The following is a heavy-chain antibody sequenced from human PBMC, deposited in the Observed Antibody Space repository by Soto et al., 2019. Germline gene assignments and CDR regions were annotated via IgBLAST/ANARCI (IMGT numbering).Heavy chain of an antibody. CDR3: AKDYDYGDSRPVDY. CDR2: IIGNGDTA. J-gene: IGHJ4*02. V-gene: IGHV3-23*01. CDR1: GFSFRNYG. D-gene: IGHD4-17*01. Sequence: EVQLLEAGGGLVQPGGSLRLSCAASGFSFRNYGMSWVRQAPGKGLEWLSAIIGNGDTAYYADSVRGRFTISRDNSKNTLYLQLNDLGAEDTAIYYCAKDYDYGDSRPVDYWGQGTLVTVSS.